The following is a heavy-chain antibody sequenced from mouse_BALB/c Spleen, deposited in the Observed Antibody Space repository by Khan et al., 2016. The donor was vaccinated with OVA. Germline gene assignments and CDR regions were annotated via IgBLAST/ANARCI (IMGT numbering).Heavy chain of an antibody. J-gene: IGHJ2*01. V-gene: IGHV1S29*02. CDR3: ARSRGPGYDYCFDF. CDR1: GYAFTDYN. Sequence: VQLQQSGPELVKPGASVKISCKASGYAFTDYNMHWVKQSHVNSLEWIGYIYPYTGGTGYNQKFKSKATLTVDNSSSTAYMALSSLTSEDSAVYYCARSRGPGYDYCFDFWGQGTTLTVSS. D-gene: IGHD2-4*01. CDR2: IYPYTGGT.